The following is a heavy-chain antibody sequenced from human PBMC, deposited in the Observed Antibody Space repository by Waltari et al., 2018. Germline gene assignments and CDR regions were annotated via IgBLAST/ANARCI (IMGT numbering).Heavy chain of an antibody. J-gene: IGHJ4*02. CDR3: ARVVREDTRNNWFDY. CDR2: INHSGST. Sequence: QVQLQESGPGLVKPSETLSLTCAVPGYSITSGYSWGWLRQPPGKGLEWIGSINHSGSTYYNPSLKSRVTIAVDTSKNQFSLKLSSVTAADTAVYYCARVVREDTRNNWFDYWGQGTLVTVSS. V-gene: IGHV4-38-2*01. D-gene: IGHD1-1*01. CDR1: GYSITSGYS.